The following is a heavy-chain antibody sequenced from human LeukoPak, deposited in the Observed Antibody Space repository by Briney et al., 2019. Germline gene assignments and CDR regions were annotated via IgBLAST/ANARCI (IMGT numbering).Heavy chain of an antibody. V-gene: IGHV3-7*01. CDR2: IKQDGSEK. J-gene: IGHJ4*02. CDR1: GFILSSSW. D-gene: IGHD1-7*01. CDR3: ASMFNWNYGKDY. Sequence: GGSLRPSCVASGFILSSSWMSWVRQAPGKGLEWVANIKQDGSEKDYADSVKGRFTISRDNAKNSLYLQMNSLRAEDTAVYYCASMFNWNYGKDYWGQGTLVTVSS.